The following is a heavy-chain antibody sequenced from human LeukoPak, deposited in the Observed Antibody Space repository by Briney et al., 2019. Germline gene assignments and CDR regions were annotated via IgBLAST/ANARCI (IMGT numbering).Heavy chain of an antibody. D-gene: IGHD3-10*01. CDR1: GYTFTSYG. J-gene: IGHJ4*02. V-gene: IGHV1-18*01. CDR3: ARGEGHYYGSGSYCHY. CDR2: ISAYNGNT. Sequence: ASVKVSCKASGYTFTSYGINWVRPAPGQGLEWMGWISAYNGNTNYAQKLQGRVSMTTDTSTSTAYMELSSLRFEDTAVYYCARGEGHYYGSGSYCHYWGQGTLVTVSS.